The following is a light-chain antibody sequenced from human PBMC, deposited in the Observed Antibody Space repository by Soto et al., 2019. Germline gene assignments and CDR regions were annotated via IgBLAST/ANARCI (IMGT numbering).Light chain of an antibody. V-gene: IGLV1-47*02. CDR1: SSNIGRDY. CDR3: AAWDDSLSAWV. Sequence: QSVLTQPPSASGTPGQRVTISCSGGSSNIGRDYVYWFQQLPGTAPKLLIYTNNQRPPGVPDRFSGSKSGTSASLAISGLRSEDEADYCCAAWDDSLSAWVFDGGTKLTVL. CDR2: TNN. J-gene: IGLJ3*02.